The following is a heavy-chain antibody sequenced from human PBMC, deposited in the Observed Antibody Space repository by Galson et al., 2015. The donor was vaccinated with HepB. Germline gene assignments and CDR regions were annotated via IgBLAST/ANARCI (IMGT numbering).Heavy chain of an antibody. Sequence: SLRLSCPASEFSFSSLRMFWVRQPPGKELVWVSHINSDGSRTTYADSVKGRFTVSRDNAKNTLYLQMNSLRAEDTAVYYCARAKGHGYAFDFWGQGTVVTVSS. CDR3: ARAKGHGYAFDF. CDR1: EFSFSSLR. V-gene: IGHV3-74*01. CDR2: INSDGSRT. J-gene: IGHJ3*01.